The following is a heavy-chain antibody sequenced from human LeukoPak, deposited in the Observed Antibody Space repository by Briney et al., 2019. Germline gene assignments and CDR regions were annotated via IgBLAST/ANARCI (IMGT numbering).Heavy chain of an antibody. V-gene: IGHV4-34*01. CDR1: GGSFSGYY. CDR3: ARGLPRRVSDAFDI. D-gene: IGHD3-16*02. J-gene: IGHJ3*02. CDR2: INHSGST. Sequence: SETLSLTCAVYGGSFSGYYWSWIRQPPGKGLEWIGEINHSGSTSYNPSLKSRVTISVDTSKNQFSLKLSSVTAADTAVYYCARGLPRRVSDAFDIWGQGTMVTVSS.